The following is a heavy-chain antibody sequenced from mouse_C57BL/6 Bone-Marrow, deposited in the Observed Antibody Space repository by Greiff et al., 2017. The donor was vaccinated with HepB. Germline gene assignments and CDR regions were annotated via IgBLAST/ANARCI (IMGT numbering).Heavy chain of an antibody. V-gene: IGHV1-53*01. Sequence: QVQLQQPGTELVKPGASVKLSCKASGYTFTSYWMHWVKQRPGQGLEWIGNINPSNGGTNYNEKFKSKATLTVDKSSNTAYMQLSSLTSEDSAVYYCARWGLLRPWCAYWGQGTLVTVSA. D-gene: IGHD2-3*01. CDR3: ARWGLLRPWCAY. CDR1: GYTFTSYW. CDR2: INPSNGGT. J-gene: IGHJ3*01.